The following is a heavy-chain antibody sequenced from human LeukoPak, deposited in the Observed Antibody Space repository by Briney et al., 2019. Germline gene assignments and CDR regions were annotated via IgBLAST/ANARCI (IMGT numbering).Heavy chain of an antibody. V-gene: IGHV4-39*01. Sequence: PSETLSLTCTLSGGSMSSSNYYWGWSRQPPGKVLEWIWKIHHRGSTYYNPSLKSRVTISVDTSKNQFSLKLSSVTAADTAVYYCARPTREYSSSSYYLDYWGQGILVTVSS. CDR1: GGSMSSSNYY. D-gene: IGHD6-6*01. CDR3: ARPTREYSSSSYYLDY. J-gene: IGHJ4*02. CDR2: IHHRGST.